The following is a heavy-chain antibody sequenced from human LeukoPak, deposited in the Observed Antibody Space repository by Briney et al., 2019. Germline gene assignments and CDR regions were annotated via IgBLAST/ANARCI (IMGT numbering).Heavy chain of an antibody. V-gene: IGHV4-39*01. D-gene: IGHD6-19*01. CDR2: IYYSGST. J-gene: IGHJ3*02. CDR3: ARGLYSSGWYLAFDI. Sequence: KPSETLSLTCTVSGGSISSSSYYWGWIRQPPGKGLEWIGSIYYSGSTYYNPSLKSRVTISVDTSKNQFSLKLSSVTAADTAVYYCARGLYSSGWYLAFDIWGQGTMVTVSS. CDR1: GGSISSSSYY.